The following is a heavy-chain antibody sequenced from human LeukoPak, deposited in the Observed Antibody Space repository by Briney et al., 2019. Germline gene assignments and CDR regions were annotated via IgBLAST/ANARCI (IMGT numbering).Heavy chain of an antibody. CDR3: AKDPLVVVAATHQYFDL. J-gene: IGHJ2*01. Sequence: PGQSLRLACAASGFTFSSYAMSWVRQAPGKGLEWVSAISGSGGSTYYADSVKGRFTISRDNSKNTLYLQMNSLRAEDTAVYYCAKDPLVVVAATHQYFDLWGRGTLVTVSS. CDR2: ISGSGGST. D-gene: IGHD2-15*01. V-gene: IGHV3-23*01. CDR1: GFTFSSYA.